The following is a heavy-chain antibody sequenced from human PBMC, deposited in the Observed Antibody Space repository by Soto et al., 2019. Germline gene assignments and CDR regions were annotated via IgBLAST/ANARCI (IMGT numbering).Heavy chain of an antibody. CDR1: GFTFSSYA. CDR3: AKLYRDRRGPFDY. CDR2: ISGSGGST. V-gene: IGHV3-23*01. J-gene: IGHJ4*02. Sequence: GGALRLSCAASGFTFSSYAMSWVRQAPGKGLEWVSSISGSGGSTYYADSVKGRFTISRDNSKNTLYLQMNSLRAEDTAVYYCAKLYRDRRGPFDYWGQGTLVTVSS. D-gene: IGHD3-10*01.